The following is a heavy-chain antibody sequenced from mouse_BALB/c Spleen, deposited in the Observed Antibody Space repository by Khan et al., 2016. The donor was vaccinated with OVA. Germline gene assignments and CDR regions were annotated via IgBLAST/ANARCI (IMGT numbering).Heavy chain of an antibody. CDR3: ARDGSRYNYAMDY. J-gene: IGHJ4*01. Sequence: EVQLVESGPGLVKPSQSLSLTCTVTGYSITSDYAWNWIRQFPGNTLEWMGYISYSGSTNYNPSLNSRISITRDTSKNQFILQLNSVTTEDTATYYCARDGSRYNYAMDYWGQGTSVTVSS. CDR1: GYSITSDYA. D-gene: IGHD2-3*01. V-gene: IGHV3-2*02. CDR2: ISYSGST.